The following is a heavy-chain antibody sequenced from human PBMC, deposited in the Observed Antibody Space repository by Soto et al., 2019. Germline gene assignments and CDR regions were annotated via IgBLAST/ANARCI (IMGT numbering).Heavy chain of an antibody. CDR3: ARGLHSLFDY. CDR1: GFTFSSYG. D-gene: IGHD2-21*01. V-gene: IGHV3-33*01. J-gene: IGHJ4*02. CDR2: IWYDGNNK. Sequence: GGSLRLSCAASGFTFSSYGMHWVRQAPGKGLEWVAVIWYDGNNKYYADSVKGRFTISRDNSNNTLYVQMTSLRAEDTAVYYCARGLHSLFDYWGQGTLVTVSS.